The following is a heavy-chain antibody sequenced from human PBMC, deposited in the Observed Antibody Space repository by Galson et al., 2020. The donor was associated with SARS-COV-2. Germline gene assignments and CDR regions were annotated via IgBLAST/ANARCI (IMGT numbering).Heavy chain of an antibody. J-gene: IGHJ4*02. CDR1: VGSINNYY. V-gene: IGHV4-59*01. Sequence: ETSETLSLTCTVSVGSINNYYWNWIRQSPGKGLEWIGHIYYRGSTKYNPSLESRVTISLDTSKNQFSLNLTSVTPADTAVYFCARGDHWTESVFDYWGQGTLVTVSS. CDR2: IYYRGST. D-gene: IGHD1-1*01. CDR3: ARGDHWTESVFDY.